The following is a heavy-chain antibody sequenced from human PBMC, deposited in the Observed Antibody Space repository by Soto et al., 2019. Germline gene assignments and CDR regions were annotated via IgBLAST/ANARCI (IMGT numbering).Heavy chain of an antibody. CDR1: GYTFTGYY. CDR2: INPNSGGT. J-gene: IGHJ6*02. CDR3: ARVPIDFWSGYYPYYYGMDV. V-gene: IGHV1-2*04. D-gene: IGHD3-3*01. Sequence: VSVKASCKAPGYTFTGYYMHWARHAPGKGLEWMGWINPNSGGTNYAQKFQGWVTMTRDTSISTAYMELSRLRSDDTAVYYCARVPIDFWSGYYPYYYGMDVWGQGTTVTVSS.